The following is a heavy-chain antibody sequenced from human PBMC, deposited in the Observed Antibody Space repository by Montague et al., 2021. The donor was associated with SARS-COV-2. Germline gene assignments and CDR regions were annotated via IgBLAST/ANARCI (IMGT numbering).Heavy chain of an antibody. CDR2: INHGGST. Sequence: SETLSLTCAVHGTSFSGYYWNWIRQPPGKGLEWIGEINHGGSTKYSPSLKSRLTISADTSKNQFSLKLTSVAAADTAAYYCARLRDGVVPSPILGVGPYYSYYYMDVRGRGTTVTVSS. D-gene: IGHD3-10*01. J-gene: IGHJ6*03. CDR3: ARLRDGVVPSPILGVGPYYSYYYMDV. V-gene: IGHV4-34*01. CDR1: GTSFSGYY.